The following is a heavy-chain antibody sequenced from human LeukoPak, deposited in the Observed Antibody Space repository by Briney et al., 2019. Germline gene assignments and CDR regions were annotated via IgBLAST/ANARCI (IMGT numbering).Heavy chain of an antibody. CDR2: INPNSGGT. V-gene: IGHV1-2*06. CDR3: ARDTHSRFLEWFV. CDR1: GYTFTGYY. Sequence: ASVKVSCKASGYTFTGYYMHWVRQAPGQGLEWMGRINPNSGGTNYAQKFQGRVTMTRDTSISTACMELSRLRSDDTAVYYCARDTHSRFLEWFVWGQGTLVTVSS. J-gene: IGHJ4*02. D-gene: IGHD3-3*01.